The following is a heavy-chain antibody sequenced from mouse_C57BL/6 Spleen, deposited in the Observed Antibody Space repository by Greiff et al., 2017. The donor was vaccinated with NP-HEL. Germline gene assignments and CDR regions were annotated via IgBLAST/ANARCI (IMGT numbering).Heavy chain of an antibody. Sequence: EVMLVESGGGLVKPGGSLKLSCAASGFTFSSYAMSWVRQTPEKRLEWVATISDGGSYTYYPDNVKGRFTISRDNAKNNLYLQMSHLKSEDTAMYYCARAIYYDYDGYFDYWGQGTTLTVSS. J-gene: IGHJ2*01. CDR3: ARAIYYDYDGYFDY. CDR1: GFTFSSYA. D-gene: IGHD2-4*01. CDR2: ISDGGSYT. V-gene: IGHV5-4*03.